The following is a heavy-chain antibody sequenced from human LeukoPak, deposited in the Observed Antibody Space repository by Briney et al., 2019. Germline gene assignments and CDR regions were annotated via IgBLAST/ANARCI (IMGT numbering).Heavy chain of an antibody. J-gene: IGHJ4*02. CDR3: AGRPTGYSSGYVY. Sequence: GGSLRLSCAASGFSFRNAWMHWVRQAPGKGLVWVSRIKGDGSVTVYADSVKGRFTISRDNSENTVYLQMNNLRAEDTALYYCAGRPTGYSSGYVYWGQGALVTVSS. CDR2: IKGDGSVT. CDR1: GFSFRNAW. D-gene: IGHD5-18*01. V-gene: IGHV3-74*01.